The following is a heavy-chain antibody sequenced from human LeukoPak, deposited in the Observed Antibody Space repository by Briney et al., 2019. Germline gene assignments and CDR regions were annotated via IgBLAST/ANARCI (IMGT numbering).Heavy chain of an antibody. V-gene: IGHV3-7*01. J-gene: IGHJ3*01. Sequence: GVSVTLSCTASGFTFSRDWMSWLRQGQGKEPEVVVNVKEDSREKGYVVLVKGRFTISRDNVKNSVSLQTNSLRVEDTAVYYCARDPGYSEFDVWGQGIMVIVSS. D-gene: IGHD4-11*01. CDR1: GFTFSRDW. CDR3: ARDPGYSEFDV. CDR2: VKEDSREK.